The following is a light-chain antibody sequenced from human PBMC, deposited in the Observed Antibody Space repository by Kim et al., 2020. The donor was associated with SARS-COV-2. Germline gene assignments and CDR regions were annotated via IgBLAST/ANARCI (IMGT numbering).Light chain of an antibody. CDR1: QDIRNY. V-gene: IGKV1-33*01. Sequence: DIQMTQSLSSLSPSVGDTVTITCQASQDIRNYLNWYQQKPGQAPKVLIFDASSLETGVPLRFSGSGSGTHFTLTISRLQPEDFATYFCQQYGNLPLTFGGGTKVDIK. J-gene: IGKJ4*01. CDR3: QQYGNLPLT. CDR2: DAS.